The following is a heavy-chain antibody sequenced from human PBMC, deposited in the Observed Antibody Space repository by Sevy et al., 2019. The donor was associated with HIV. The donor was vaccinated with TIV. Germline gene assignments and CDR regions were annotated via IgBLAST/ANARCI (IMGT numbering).Heavy chain of an antibody. J-gene: IGHJ4*02. CDR3: AKNTAAAGTGDFHY. D-gene: IGHD6-13*01. CDR2: IHFDGSDK. V-gene: IGHV3-30*02. Sequence: GGSLRLSCAASAFTFSHYAMHWVRQAPGKGLEWVAFIHFDGSDKYYADSVKGRFTISRDNSKNMLYLQMNSLRAEDTAVYYCAKNTAAAGTGDFHYWGQGTRVTVSS. CDR1: AFTFSHYA.